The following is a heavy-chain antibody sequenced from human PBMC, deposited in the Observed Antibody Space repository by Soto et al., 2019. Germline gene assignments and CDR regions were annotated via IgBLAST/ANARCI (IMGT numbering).Heavy chain of an antibody. D-gene: IGHD3-3*01. J-gene: IGHJ6*03. V-gene: IGHV3-7*04. CDR2: IKEDGGVK. Sequence: GGALRLSCAASGFTVRTYCMSWVRHAPGKEPEFVANIKEDGGVKNYVDSVRGRFTISRDNAKNSVYLQMNSLRSEETAVYYCGRDPGRRVLDFWVKG. CDR1: GFTVRTYC. CDR3: GRDPGRRVLDF.